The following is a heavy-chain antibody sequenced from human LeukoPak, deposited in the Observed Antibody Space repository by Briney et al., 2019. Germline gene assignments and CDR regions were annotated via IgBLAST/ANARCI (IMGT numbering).Heavy chain of an antibody. CDR1: GGSFSGYY. Sequence: PSETLSLTCAVYGGSFSGYYWSWIRQPPGKGLEWIGEINHSGSTNYNPSLKSRVTISVDTSKNQFSLKLSSVTAADTAVYYCAIEGYSPYSAEYFQHWGQGTPVTVSS. D-gene: IGHD6-13*01. CDR2: INHSGST. V-gene: IGHV4-34*01. J-gene: IGHJ1*01. CDR3: AIEGYSPYSAEYFQH.